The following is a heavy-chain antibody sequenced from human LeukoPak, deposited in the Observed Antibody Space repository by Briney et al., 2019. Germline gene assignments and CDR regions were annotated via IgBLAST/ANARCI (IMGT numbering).Heavy chain of an antibody. CDR2: IYYSGST. CDR1: GGSISSYY. D-gene: IGHD6-13*01. J-gene: IGHJ4*02. V-gene: IGHV4-59*01. CDR3: ARAGSWYHYFDY. Sequence: SETLSLTCTVSGGSISSYYWSWIRQPPGKGLEWIGYIYYSGSTNQNPSLKSRVTISVDTSKNQFSLKLSSVTAADTAVYYCARAGSWYHYFDYWGQGTLVTVSS.